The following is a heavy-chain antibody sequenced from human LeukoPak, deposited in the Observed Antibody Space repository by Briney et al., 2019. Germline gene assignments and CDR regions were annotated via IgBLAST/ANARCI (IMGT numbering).Heavy chain of an antibody. CDR1: GFSLGSYW. J-gene: IGHJ3*02. CDR3: ARGQWLPYDAFDI. D-gene: IGHD6-19*01. Sequence: GGSLRLSCAASGFSLGSYWMGWVRQAPGKGLEWVANIKQDGSEKYYVDSVKGRFTISRDNAKNSVYLQMSTLRAGDTAVYYCARGQWLPYDAFDIWGQGTLVTVSS. CDR2: IKQDGSEK. V-gene: IGHV3-7*05.